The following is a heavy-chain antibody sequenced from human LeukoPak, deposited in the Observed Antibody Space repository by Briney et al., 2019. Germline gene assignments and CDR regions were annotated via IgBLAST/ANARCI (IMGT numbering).Heavy chain of an antibody. V-gene: IGHV1-69*13. D-gene: IGHD1-26*01. CDR1: GGTFSSYA. Sequence: SVKVSCKASGGTFSSYAISWVRQAPGQGLEWMGRIIPIFGTANYAQKFQGRVTFTADESTSTAYMELSSLRSEDTALYYCARKLRLGGNWFDPWGQGTLVTVSS. CDR3: ARKLRLGGNWFDP. CDR2: IIPIFGTA. J-gene: IGHJ5*02.